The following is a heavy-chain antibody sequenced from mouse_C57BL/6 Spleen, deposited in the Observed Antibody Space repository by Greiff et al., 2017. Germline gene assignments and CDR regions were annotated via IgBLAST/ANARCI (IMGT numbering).Heavy chain of an antibody. Sequence: EVKLVGSGGGLVQPGGSLSLSCAASGFTFTDYYMSWVRQPPGKALEWLGFIRNKANGYTTEYSASVKGRFTISRDNSQSILYLQMNALRAEDSATYYCARLGATTTVVATRWYFDYWGQGTTLTVSS. CDR1: GFTFTDYY. CDR2: IRNKANGYTT. CDR3: ARLGATTTVVATRWYFDY. V-gene: IGHV7-3*01. D-gene: IGHD1-1*01. J-gene: IGHJ2*01.